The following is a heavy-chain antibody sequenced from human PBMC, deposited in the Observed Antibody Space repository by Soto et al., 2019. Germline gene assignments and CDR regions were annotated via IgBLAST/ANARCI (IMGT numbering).Heavy chain of an antibody. CDR3: ASVVSSSGSAYGMDV. D-gene: IGHD6-19*01. CDR1: GGSISSGGYY. Sequence: PSETLSLTCTVSGGSISSGGYYWSWIRQHPGKGLEWIGYIYYSGSTYYNPSLKSRVTISVDTSKNQFSLKLSSVTAADTAVYYCASVVSSSGSAYGMDVWGQGPTVTVS. J-gene: IGHJ6*02. V-gene: IGHV4-31*03. CDR2: IYYSGST.